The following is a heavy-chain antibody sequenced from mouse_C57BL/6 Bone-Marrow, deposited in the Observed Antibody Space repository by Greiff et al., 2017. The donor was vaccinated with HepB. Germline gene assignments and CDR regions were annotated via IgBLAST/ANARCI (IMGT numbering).Heavy chain of an antibody. CDR2: IYPGGGYT. J-gene: IGHJ3*01. D-gene: IGHD4-1*01. CDR1: GYTFTNYW. Sequence: QVQLQQSGAELVRPGTSVKMSCKASGYTFTNYWIGWAKQRPGHGLEWIGDIYPGGGYTNYNEMFKGKATLTADKSSSTAYMQFSSLTSEDSAIYYCARRGKLGEGFAYWGQGTLVTVSA. V-gene: IGHV1-63*01. CDR3: ARRGKLGEGFAY.